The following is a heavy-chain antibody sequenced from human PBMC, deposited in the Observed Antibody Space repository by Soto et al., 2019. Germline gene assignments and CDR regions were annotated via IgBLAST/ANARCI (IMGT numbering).Heavy chain of an antibody. CDR3: ARESSGNYYYDY. CDR2: VYSGGST. Sequence: VSLRLSCVVSGFSVRSNYMTGVRQTPGKGLEWISVVYSGGSTYYADSVKGRFTISRDNSKNTVSLQMNSLRAEDTAVYYCARESSGNYYYDYWGQGTLVTVSS. V-gene: IGHV3-53*01. J-gene: IGHJ4*02. D-gene: IGHD1-26*01. CDR1: GFSVRSNY.